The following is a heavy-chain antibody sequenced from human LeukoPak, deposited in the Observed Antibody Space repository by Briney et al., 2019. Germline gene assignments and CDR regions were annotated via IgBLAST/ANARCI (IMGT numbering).Heavy chain of an antibody. V-gene: IGHV1-69*13. CDR2: IIPIFGTA. Sequence: SVKVSCKASRGTFSSYAISWVRQAPGQGLEWMGGIIPIFGTANYAQKFQGRVTITADESTSTAYMELSGLRSEDTAVYYCARDLGRSSGWFVGVFMDVWGQGTTVTVSS. CDR3: ARDLGRSSGWFVGVFMDV. CDR1: RGTFSSYA. D-gene: IGHD6-19*01. J-gene: IGHJ6*02.